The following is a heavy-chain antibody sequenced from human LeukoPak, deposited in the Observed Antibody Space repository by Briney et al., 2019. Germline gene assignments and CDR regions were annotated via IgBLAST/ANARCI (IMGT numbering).Heavy chain of an antibody. CDR1: GFTFSSYS. CDR3: AQMGEMATSKEYYFDY. J-gene: IGHJ4*02. CDR2: ISSSGSTI. V-gene: IGHV3-48*04. D-gene: IGHD5-24*01. Sequence: GGSLRLSCAASGFTFSSYSMNWVRQAPGKGLEWVSYISSSGSTIYYADSVKGRFTISRDNAKNSLYLQMNSLRAEDTAVYYCAQMGEMATSKEYYFDYWGQGTLVTVSS.